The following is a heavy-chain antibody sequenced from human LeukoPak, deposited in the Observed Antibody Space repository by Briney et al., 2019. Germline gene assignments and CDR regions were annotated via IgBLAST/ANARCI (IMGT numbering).Heavy chain of an antibody. Sequence: PGGSLRLSCAASGFTVSTNYMSWVRQAPGKGLEWVSVIYSGGSTYYADSVKGRFTISRDNSKNTLYLQMSSLRAEDTAMYYCARDLTSLSSGSYGGSWGQGTLVTVSS. CDR1: GFTVSTNY. CDR2: IYSGGST. J-gene: IGHJ5*02. V-gene: IGHV3-53*01. CDR3: ARDLTSLSSGSYGGS. D-gene: IGHD1-26*01.